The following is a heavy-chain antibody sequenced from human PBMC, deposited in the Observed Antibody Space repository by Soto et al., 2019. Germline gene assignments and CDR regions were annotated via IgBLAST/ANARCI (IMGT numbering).Heavy chain of an antibody. V-gene: IGHV1-2*02. CDR2: INPNSGGT. Sequence: GASVKVSCKASGYTFTGYYMHWVRQAPGQGLEWMGWINPNSGGTNYAQKFQGRVTMTRDTPISTAYMELSRLRSDDTAVYYCAREHGEDYYYYYGMDVWGQGTTVTVSS. CDR1: GYTFTGYY. J-gene: IGHJ6*02. CDR3: AREHGEDYYYYYGMDV. D-gene: IGHD4-17*01.